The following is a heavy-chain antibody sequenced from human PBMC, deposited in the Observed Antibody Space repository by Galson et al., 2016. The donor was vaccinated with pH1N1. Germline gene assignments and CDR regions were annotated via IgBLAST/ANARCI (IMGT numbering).Heavy chain of an antibody. D-gene: IGHD3-10*01. V-gene: IGHV3-20*04. Sequence: SLRLSCAASGFTFNEYGMNWVRQAPGKGLEWVSGVIWNGGSPGYADSVKGRFTISRDNAKESLYLQLNSLRAEDTAVYSCVRKNYGDAFDMWGQGTLVTISS. J-gene: IGHJ3*02. CDR3: VRKNYGDAFDM. CDR1: GFTFNEYG. CDR2: VIWNGGSP.